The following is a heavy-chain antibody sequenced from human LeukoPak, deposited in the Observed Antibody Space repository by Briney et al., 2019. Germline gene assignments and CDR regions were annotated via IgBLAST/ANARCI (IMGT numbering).Heavy chain of an antibody. Sequence: GGSLRLSCEASGFTFSSNAMSWVRQAPGKGLEWVSVISGSGGTTYYADSVKGRFTISRDNSKNTLYLQMNSPRVEDTAVYYCAKDPRVGATNYFDYWGQGTLVTVSS. CDR1: GFTFSSNA. V-gene: IGHV3-23*01. J-gene: IGHJ4*02. D-gene: IGHD1-26*01. CDR3: AKDPRVGATNYFDY. CDR2: ISGSGGTT.